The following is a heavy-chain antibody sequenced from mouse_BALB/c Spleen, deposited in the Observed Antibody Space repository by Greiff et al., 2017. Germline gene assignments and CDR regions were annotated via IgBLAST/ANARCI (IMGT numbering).Heavy chain of an antibody. D-gene: IGHD2-10*02. Sequence: QVQLQQSGAELVKPGASVKLSCKASGYTFTSYYMYWVKQRPGQGLEWIGGINPSNGGTNFNEKFKSKATLTVDKSSSTAYMQLSSLTSEDSAVYYCTRSTYGNYDWFAYWGQGTLVTVSA. J-gene: IGHJ3*01. CDR1: GYTFTSYY. V-gene: IGHV1S81*02. CDR3: TRSTYGNYDWFAY. CDR2: INPSNGGT.